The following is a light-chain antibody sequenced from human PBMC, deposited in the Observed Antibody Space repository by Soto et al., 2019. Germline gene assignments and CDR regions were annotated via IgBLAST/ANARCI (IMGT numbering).Light chain of an antibody. CDR1: QSVSRY. Sequence: EIVLTQSPATLSLSPGERATLSCRASQSVSRYLAWYQQKLGQAARLLIYDSSNRAKGIPARFSGSGSGTDFTLTISSLEPEDFAVYYCQQRSNWPPFTFGQGTKLEIK. J-gene: IGKJ2*01. V-gene: IGKV3-11*01. CDR2: DSS. CDR3: QQRSNWPPFT.